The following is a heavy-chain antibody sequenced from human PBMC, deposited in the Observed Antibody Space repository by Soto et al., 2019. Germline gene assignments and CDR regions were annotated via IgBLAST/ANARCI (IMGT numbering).Heavy chain of an antibody. V-gene: IGHV4-39*02. J-gene: IGHJ4*02. Sequence: SETLSVTCTVPGGSINSDYWDWWRQPPGKGLEWIGNIYYTGSVYYNPSLGSRVTMSIDTSKNHFSLTLTSVTAADTAVFYCAKHPPGSTYFDYWGQGILVTVSS. CDR1: GGSINSDY. D-gene: IGHD2-21*01. CDR2: IYYTGSV. CDR3: AKHPPGSTYFDY.